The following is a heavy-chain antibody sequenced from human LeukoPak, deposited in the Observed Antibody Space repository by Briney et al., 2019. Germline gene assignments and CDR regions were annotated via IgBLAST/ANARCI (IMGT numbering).Heavy chain of an antibody. CDR2: ISSSGSTI. CDR1: GFTFSSYE. Sequence: GGSLRLSCAASGFTFSSYEMNWVRQAPGKGLEWVSYISSSGSTIYYADSVKGRFTISRDNAKNSLYLQMSSLRADDTALYYCVRGSGGVDVGGYIYWGQGTLITVSS. D-gene: IGHD3-22*01. V-gene: IGHV3-48*03. CDR3: VRGSGGVDVGGYIY. J-gene: IGHJ4*02.